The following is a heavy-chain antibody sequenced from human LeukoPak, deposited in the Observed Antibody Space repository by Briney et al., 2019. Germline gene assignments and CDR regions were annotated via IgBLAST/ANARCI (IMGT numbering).Heavy chain of an antibody. CDR2: IKSKTDGGTT. CDR3: TTDVSPGTNYDYVWGSYRYTKFDY. CDR1: GFTFSSYS. Sequence: GGPLRLSCAASGFTFSSYSMNWVRQAPGKGLEWVGRIKSKTDGGTTDYAAPVKGRFTISRDDSKNTLYLQMNSLKTEDTAVYYCTTDVSPGTNYDYVWGSYRYTKFDYWGQGTLVTVSS. D-gene: IGHD3-16*02. J-gene: IGHJ4*02. V-gene: IGHV3-15*01.